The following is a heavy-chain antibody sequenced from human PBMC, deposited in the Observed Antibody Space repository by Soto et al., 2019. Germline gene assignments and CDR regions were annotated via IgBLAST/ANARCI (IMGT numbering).Heavy chain of an antibody. V-gene: IGHV4-34*01. J-gene: IGHJ4*02. CDR2: INHSGST. CDR3: ARGGVVVVAEALFDY. Sequence: QVQLQQWGAGLLKPSETLSLTCAVYGGSFSGYYWSWIRQPPGKGPEWIGEINHSGSTNYNPSLKSRVTISVDTSKNQFSLRRSSVTAADTAVYYCARGGVVVVAEALFDYWGQGTLVTVSS. D-gene: IGHD2-15*01. CDR1: GGSFSGYY.